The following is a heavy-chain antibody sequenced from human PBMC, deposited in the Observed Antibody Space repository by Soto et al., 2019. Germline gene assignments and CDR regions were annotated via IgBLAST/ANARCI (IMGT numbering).Heavy chain of an antibody. V-gene: IGHV1-69*12. CDR3: ARDKDRQQLGGNYYYILDV. CDR2: IMPVFATP. Sequence: QVQLVQSGAEVKKPGSSVKVSCKASGGTFSTSAISWVRQAPGQGLERVGGIMPVFATPDYAQKFQGRVTISADESTTTAYLELTRLRTDDTAVYYCARDKDRQQLGGNYYYILDVWGQGTAIIVSS. CDR1: GGTFSTSA. J-gene: IGHJ6*02. D-gene: IGHD3-3*02.